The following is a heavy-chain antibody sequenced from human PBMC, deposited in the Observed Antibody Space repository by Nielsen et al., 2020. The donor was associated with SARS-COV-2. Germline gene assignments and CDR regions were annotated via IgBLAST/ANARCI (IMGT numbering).Heavy chain of an antibody. D-gene: IGHD5-18*01. CDR1: GYSFTSYW. CDR3: ARQPWGINAYSYGNFYY. Sequence: GESLKISCQGSGYSFTSYWISWVRQMPGKGLEWMGRIDPSDSYTNYRPSFQGHVTISADKSISTDYLQWSSLKASDTAMYYCARQPWGINAYSYGNFYYWGQGTLVTVSS. CDR2: IDPSDSYT. V-gene: IGHV5-10-1*01. J-gene: IGHJ4*02.